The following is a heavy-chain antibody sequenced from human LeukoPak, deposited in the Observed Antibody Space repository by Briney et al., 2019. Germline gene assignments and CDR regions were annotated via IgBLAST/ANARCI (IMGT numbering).Heavy chain of an antibody. CDR2: ISYDGSNK. CDR3: ARELRTFDMFSRFDP. V-gene: IGHV3-30-3*01. J-gene: IGHJ5*02. Sequence: QTGGSLRLSCAASGFTFSSYAMHWVRQAPGKGLEWVAVISYDGSNKYYADSMKGRFTISRDNSKNTLYLQMNSLRAEDTAVYYCARELRTFDMFSRFDPWGQGTLVTVSS. CDR1: GFTFSSYA. D-gene: IGHD3-10*02.